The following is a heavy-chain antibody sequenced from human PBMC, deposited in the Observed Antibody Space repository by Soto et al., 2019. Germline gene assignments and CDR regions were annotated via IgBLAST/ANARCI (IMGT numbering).Heavy chain of an antibody. CDR3: TTDPVTMIVVVPSSG. CDR2: IKSKTDGGTT. CDR1: EFIFGIYW. Sequence: GGSLRLSCAASEFIFGIYWMSWVRQDTGKGLEWVGRIKSKTDGGTTDYAAPVKGRFTISRDDSKNTLYLQMNSLKTEDTAVYYCTTDPVTMIVVVPSSGWGQGTLVTVSS. D-gene: IGHD3-22*01. V-gene: IGHV3-15*01. J-gene: IGHJ4*02.